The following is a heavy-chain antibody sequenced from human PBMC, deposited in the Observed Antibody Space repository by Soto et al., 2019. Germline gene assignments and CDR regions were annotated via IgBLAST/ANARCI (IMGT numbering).Heavy chain of an antibody. CDR1: GYTFTSYG. CDR2: ISAYNGLT. D-gene: IGHD4-17*01. CDR3: ARTTTVSTFVDF. J-gene: IGHJ4*02. V-gene: IGHV1-18*01. Sequence: EASVKVSCKASGYTFTSYGISWVRQAPGQGLEWMGWISAYNGLTIYAQKLQGRVTMTTDTSTSTAYMELTSLRSDDTAVYYCARTTTVSTFVDFWGQGTLVTVSS.